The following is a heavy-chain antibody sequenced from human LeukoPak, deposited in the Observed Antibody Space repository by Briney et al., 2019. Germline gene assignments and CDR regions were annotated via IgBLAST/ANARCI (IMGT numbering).Heavy chain of an antibody. CDR2: IIPIFGTA. D-gene: IGHD3-10*01. V-gene: IGHV1-69*13. CDR3: ARGMRGVIITPPDY. J-gene: IGHJ4*02. CDR1: GGTFSSYA. Sequence: SVKVSCKASGGTFSSYAISWVRQAPGQGLEWMGGIIPIFGTANYAQKFQGRVTITADESTSTAYMELSSLRSEDTAVYYCARGMRGVIITPPDYWGQGTLVTVSS.